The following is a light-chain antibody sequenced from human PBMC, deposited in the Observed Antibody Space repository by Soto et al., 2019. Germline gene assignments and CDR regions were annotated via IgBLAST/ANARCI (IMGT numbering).Light chain of an antibody. CDR3: QQSYSTPRT. Sequence: ETVMTQSPGTLSVSPGESATLSCGTSQSVSSNLAWYQQKPGQAPRLLIYGASTRATGIPARFSGSGSGTEFTLTISSLQPEDFATYYCQQSYSTPRTFGQGTKVEIK. CDR2: GAS. V-gene: IGKV3D-15*01. J-gene: IGKJ1*01. CDR1: QSVSSN.